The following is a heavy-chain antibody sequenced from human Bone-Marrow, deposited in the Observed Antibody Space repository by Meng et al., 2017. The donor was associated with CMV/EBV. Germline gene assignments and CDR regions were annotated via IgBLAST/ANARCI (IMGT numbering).Heavy chain of an antibody. CDR2: IYYSGST. CDR3: ARGVEKTYYDILTGYGAQNWFDP. V-gene: IGHV4-39*07. J-gene: IGHJ5*02. D-gene: IGHD3-9*01. CDR1: GGSVSRGSYY. Sequence: SETLSLTCTVSGGSVSRGSYYWNWIRQPPGKGLEWIGSIYYSGSTSYNPSLKSRVTISVDMSKNQFSLKLSSVTAADTAMYYCARGVEKTYYDILTGYGAQNWFDPWGQGTLVTVSS.